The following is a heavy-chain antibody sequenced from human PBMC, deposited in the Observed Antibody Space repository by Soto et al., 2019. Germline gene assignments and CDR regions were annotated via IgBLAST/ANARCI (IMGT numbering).Heavy chain of an antibody. V-gene: IGHV3-30*03. D-gene: IGHD1-26*01. CDR1: GFTFSHYG. CDR3: ARYSGKYQGPIDY. CDR2: ISYDGSNK. J-gene: IGHJ4*02. Sequence: QVQLVESGGGVVQPGRSLRLSCAASGFTFSHYGIHWVRQAPGKGLEWLAVISYDGSNKHYADSVKGRFTVSRDNSKNTLYLQMNSLRAADTAVYFCARYSGKYQGPIDYWGQGTLVTVFS.